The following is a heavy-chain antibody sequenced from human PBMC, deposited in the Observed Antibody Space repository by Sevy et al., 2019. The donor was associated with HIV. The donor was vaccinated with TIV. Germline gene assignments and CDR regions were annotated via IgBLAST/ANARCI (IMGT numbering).Heavy chain of an antibody. D-gene: IGHD2-21*01. Sequence: TLSLTCSVSGVSITSDNYYWSSIRQHPEKGLEWIGYISYSGSTYYNPSLKSRVTTSVDTSKNQISLKLSSVTAADTAVYYCAREDAIPHYSWFDPWGQGTLVTVSS. CDR1: GVSITSDNYY. J-gene: IGHJ5*02. CDR3: AREDAIPHYSWFDP. CDR2: ISYSGST. V-gene: IGHV4-31*03.